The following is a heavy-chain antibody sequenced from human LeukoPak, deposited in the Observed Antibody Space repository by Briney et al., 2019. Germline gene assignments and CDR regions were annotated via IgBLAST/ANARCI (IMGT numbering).Heavy chain of an antibody. CDR1: GYGVSSNSAA. D-gene: IGHD2-15*01. J-gene: IGHJ3*01. CDR3: ARARPPRGSDAFDV. Sequence: SQTLSLTCAISGYGVSSNSAAWNWIRQSPSGGLEWLGRTYYRSKWYNDYAVSVKGRITINPDTSKIQFSLQLKPVTPEDTAVYYCARARPPRGSDAFDVWSEGRMVTVSA. V-gene: IGHV6-1*01. CDR2: TYYRSKWYN.